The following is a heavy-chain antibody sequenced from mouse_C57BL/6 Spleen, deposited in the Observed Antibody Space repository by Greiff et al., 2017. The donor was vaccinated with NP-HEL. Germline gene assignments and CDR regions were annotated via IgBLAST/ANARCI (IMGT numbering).Heavy chain of an antibody. CDR1: GYTFTSYW. CDR3: ARAFYSNYPLWYFDV. Sequence: VQLQQPGTELVKPGASVKLSCKASGYTFTSYWMHWVKQRPGQGLEWIGNINPSNGGTNYNEKFKSKATLTVDKSSSTAYMQLSSLTSEDSAVYYWARAFYSNYPLWYFDVWGTGTTVTVSS. CDR2: INPSNGGT. V-gene: IGHV1-53*01. J-gene: IGHJ1*03. D-gene: IGHD2-5*01.